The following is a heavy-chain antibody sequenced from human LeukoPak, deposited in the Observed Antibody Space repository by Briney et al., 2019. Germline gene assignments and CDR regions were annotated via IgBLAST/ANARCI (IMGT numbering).Heavy chain of an antibody. CDR2: IYPNGGST. D-gene: IGHD6-19*01. V-gene: IGHV3-23*01. Sequence: PGESLRLSCAASGFTFSNYSMTWVPQGPGKGLEWVSSIYPNGGSTFYADSVKGRFTISRDNSKNTLYLQMSSLRTEDTAIYYCTKDVVPDSGWDLDYWGQGNLVTVSS. CDR3: TKDVVPDSGWDLDY. J-gene: IGHJ4*02. CDR1: GFTFSNYS.